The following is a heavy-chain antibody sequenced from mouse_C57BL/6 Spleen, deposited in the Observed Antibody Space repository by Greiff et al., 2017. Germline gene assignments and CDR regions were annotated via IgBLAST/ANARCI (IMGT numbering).Heavy chain of an antibody. V-gene: IGHV1-64*01. J-gene: IGHJ4*01. CDR3: ARLITTVGAY. CDR2: IHPNSGST. Sequence: QVQLKQPGAELVKPGASVTLSCKASGYTFTSYGMHWVKQRPGQGLEWIGMIHPNSGSTNYNEKFKSKATLTVDKSSSTAYMQLSSLTSEDSSVYYCARLITTVGAYWGQGTSVTVSS. D-gene: IGHD1-1*01. CDR1: GYTFTSYG.